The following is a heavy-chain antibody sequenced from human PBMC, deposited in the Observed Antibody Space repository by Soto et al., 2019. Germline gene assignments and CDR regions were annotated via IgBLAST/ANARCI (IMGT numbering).Heavy chain of an antibody. CDR2: IYPGDSDT. CDR1: GYSFTSYW. J-gene: IGHJ4*02. D-gene: IGHD2-21*02. CDR3: ARLSPIVVVTAIPNYFDY. V-gene: IGHV5-51*01. Sequence: PGESLKISCKGSGYSFTSYWVGWVRQMPGKGLEWMGIIYPGDSDTRYSPSFQGQVTISADKSISTAYLQWSSLKASDTAMYYCARLSPIVVVTAIPNYFDYWGQGTLVTVSS.